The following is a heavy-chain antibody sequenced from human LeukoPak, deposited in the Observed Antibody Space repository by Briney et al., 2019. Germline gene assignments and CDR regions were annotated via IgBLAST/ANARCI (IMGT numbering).Heavy chain of an antibody. CDR2: ISNDGSNK. V-gene: IGHV3-30*03. D-gene: IGHD3-10*01. Sequence: GGSLRLSCAASGFTFSSYAMSWVRQAPGKGLEWVTVISNDGSNKYYADSVKGRFTISRDNSKNTSDLQMNSLRPEDTGVYYCARDRSYGSGSYYLHYWGQGTLVTVSS. CDR1: GFTFSSYA. J-gene: IGHJ4*02. CDR3: ARDRSYGSGSYYLHY.